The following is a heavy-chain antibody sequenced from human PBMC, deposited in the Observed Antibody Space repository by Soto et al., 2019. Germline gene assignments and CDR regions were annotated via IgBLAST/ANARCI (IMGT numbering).Heavy chain of an antibody. CDR1: GFTFNNYA. CDR3: AKGRGGSGSLTPRVDF. D-gene: IGHD3-10*01. Sequence: EVQPLESGGGLEQPGGSLRLSCAASGFTFNNYAMTWVRQAPGKGLEWVSAISGGGDTTSYADSVKGRFTVSRDGSKNTLYLQMSSLRAEDTALYYCAKGRGGSGSLTPRVDFWGQGTLVTVSS. J-gene: IGHJ4*02. V-gene: IGHV3-23*01. CDR2: ISGGGDTT.